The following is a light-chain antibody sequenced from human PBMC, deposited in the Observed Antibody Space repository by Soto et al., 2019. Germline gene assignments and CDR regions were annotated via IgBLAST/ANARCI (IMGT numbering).Light chain of an antibody. CDR3: QQYNSYSGT. V-gene: IGKV1-9*01. Sequence: DIHLTQSPSFLSASVGDRVTITCRASQGISSHLAWYQQKPGKAPKLLIYAASTLQSGVPSRFSGSESGTEFTLTISSLQPDDFATYYCQQYNSYSGTFGQGTKVEIK. J-gene: IGKJ1*01. CDR2: AAS. CDR1: QGISSH.